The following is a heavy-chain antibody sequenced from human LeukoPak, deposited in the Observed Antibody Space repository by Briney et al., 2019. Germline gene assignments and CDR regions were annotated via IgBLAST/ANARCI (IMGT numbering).Heavy chain of an antibody. CDR3: ARGLGSYFDY. J-gene: IGHJ4*02. CDR1: GYTFTGYY. D-gene: IGHD1-26*01. V-gene: IGHV1-2*02. CDR2: INPNSGGT. Sequence: ASVKVSCKASGYTFTGYYMHWVRQAPGQGLEWMGWINPNSGGTNYAQKCQGRGTMTRDTSISLAYMELGRLRSDDTAVYYCARGLGSYFDYWGQGTLVTVSS.